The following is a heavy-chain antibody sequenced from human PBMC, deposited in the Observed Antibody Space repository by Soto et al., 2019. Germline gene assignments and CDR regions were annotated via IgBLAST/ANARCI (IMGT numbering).Heavy chain of an antibody. CDR2: INPNSGGT. V-gene: IGHV1-2*02. J-gene: IGHJ4*02. CDR1: GYTFTAYY. D-gene: IGHD2-15*01. CDR3: ARGPSLAAIAY. Sequence: ASVKLSCKASGYTFTAYYMHWLRQAPGQGLEWMGWINPNSGGTNYAQKFQGRVTMTRDTSISTAYMELSRLRSDDTAVYYCARGPSLAAIAYWGQGTLVTVSS.